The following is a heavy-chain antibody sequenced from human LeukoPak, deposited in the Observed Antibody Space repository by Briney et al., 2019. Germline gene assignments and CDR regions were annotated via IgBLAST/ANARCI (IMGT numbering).Heavy chain of an antibody. Sequence: SGGSLRLSCDASEFIFSDYDMNWVRQAPGKGLEWVSYISSSGSTIYYADSVKGRFTISRDNAKNSLYLQMNSLRAEDTAVYYCAELGITMIGGVWGKGTTVTISS. CDR1: EFIFSDYD. D-gene: IGHD3-10*02. J-gene: IGHJ6*04. CDR2: ISSSGSTI. V-gene: IGHV3-48*03. CDR3: AELGITMIGGV.